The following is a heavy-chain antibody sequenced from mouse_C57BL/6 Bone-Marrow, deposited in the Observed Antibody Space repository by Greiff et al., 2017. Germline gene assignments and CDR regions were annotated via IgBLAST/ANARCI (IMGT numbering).Heavy chain of an antibody. V-gene: IGHV1-64*01. Sequence: VQLQQPGAELVKPGASVTLSCKASGYTFTSYWMHWVKQRPGQGLEWIGMIRPNSGSTNYNEKFQSKATLTVDRSSSTAYMQLSSLTSEDSAVYYGARSENSYWGQGTTLTVSS. CDR1: GYTFTSYW. CDR3: ARSENSY. CDR2: IRPNSGST. J-gene: IGHJ2*01.